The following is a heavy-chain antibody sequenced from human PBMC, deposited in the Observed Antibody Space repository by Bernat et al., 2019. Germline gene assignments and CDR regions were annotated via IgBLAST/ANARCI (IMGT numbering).Heavy chain of an antibody. CDR2: INPNSGGT. CDR1: GYTFTGYY. J-gene: IGHJ4*02. V-gene: IGHV1-2*04. Sequence: QVQLVQSGAEVKKPGASVKVSCKASGYTFTGYYMHWVRQAPGQGLEWMGWINPNSGGTNYAQKFQGWVTMTRDTSISTAYMELSRLRSDDTAVYYCARKTARGGTGEDYYLDYWGQGTLVTVSS. CDR3: ARKTARGGTGEDYYLDY. D-gene: IGHD2-8*02.